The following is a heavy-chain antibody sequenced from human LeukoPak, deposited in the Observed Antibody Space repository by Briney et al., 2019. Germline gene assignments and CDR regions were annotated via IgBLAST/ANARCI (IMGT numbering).Heavy chain of an antibody. D-gene: IGHD5-18*01. V-gene: IGHV3-64D*09. CDR3: VRGYPFGPYGMDV. CDR1: GFPFSSYA. J-gene: IGHJ6*02. Sequence: PGGSLRLSCSASGFPFSSYAMHWVRQAPGKGLEYVSAISDSGGSTYYADSVKGRFTISRDNSKNTLYLQMSSLRAEDTAVYFCVRGYPFGPYGMDVWGQGTTVTVSS. CDR2: ISDSGGST.